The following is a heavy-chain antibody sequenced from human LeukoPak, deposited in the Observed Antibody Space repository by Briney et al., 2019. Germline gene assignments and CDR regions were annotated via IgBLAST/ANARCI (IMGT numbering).Heavy chain of an antibody. D-gene: IGHD4-11*01. V-gene: IGHV1-69*05. CDR2: IIPIFGTA. J-gene: IGHJ5*02. CDR3: AIEPPVTVTHQGWFDP. Sequence: SVKVSCKASGGTFSSYAISWVRQAPGQGLEWMGGIIPIFGTANYAQKFQGRVTITTDESTSTAYMELSSLRSEDTAVYYCAIEPPVTVTHQGWFDPWGQGTLVTVSS. CDR1: GGTFSSYA.